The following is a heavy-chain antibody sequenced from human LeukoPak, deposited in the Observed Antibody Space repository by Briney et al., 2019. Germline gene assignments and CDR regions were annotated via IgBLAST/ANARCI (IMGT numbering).Heavy chain of an antibody. D-gene: IGHD2-15*01. V-gene: IGHV1-2*02. J-gene: IGHJ5*02. CDR1: GYTFTGYY. Sequence: GASVNVSCKASGYTFTGYYMHWVRQAPGQGLEWMGWINPNTGGTDFAQKFQGRVTMTRDTSINTAYMELSRLRSDDTAVYYCARDRGYCIKTSCRRRFDPWGQGTLVTVSS. CDR2: INPNTGGT. CDR3: ARDRGYCIKTSCRRRFDP.